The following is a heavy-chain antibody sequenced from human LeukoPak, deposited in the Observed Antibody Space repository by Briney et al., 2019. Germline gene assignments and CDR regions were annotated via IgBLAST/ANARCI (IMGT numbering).Heavy chain of an antibody. CDR3: ARTYYYGSGSSYNNWFDP. CDR1: GYTFTSYG. CDR2: ISAYNGST. Sequence: ASVKVSCKASGYTFTSYGISWVRQAPGQGLEWMGWISAYNGSTNYAQKLQGRVTMTTDTSTSTAYMELRSLRSDDTAVYYCARTYYYGSGSSYNNWFDPWGQGTLVTVSS. D-gene: IGHD3-10*01. V-gene: IGHV1-18*01. J-gene: IGHJ5*02.